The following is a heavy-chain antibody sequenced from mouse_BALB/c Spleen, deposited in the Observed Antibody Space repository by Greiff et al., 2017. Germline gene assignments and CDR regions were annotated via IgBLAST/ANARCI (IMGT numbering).Heavy chain of an antibody. V-gene: IGHV1S81*02. CDR2: INPSNGGT. D-gene: IGHD2-13*01. J-gene: IGHJ3*01. CDR3: TRYGGDYAWFAD. Sequence: QVQLQQSGAELVKPGASVKLSCKASGYTFTSYYMYWVKQRPGQGLEWIGEINPSNGGTNFNEKFKSKATLTVDKSSSTAYMQLSSLTSEDSAVYYCTRYGGDYAWFADWGQGTLVTVSA. CDR1: GYTFTSYY.